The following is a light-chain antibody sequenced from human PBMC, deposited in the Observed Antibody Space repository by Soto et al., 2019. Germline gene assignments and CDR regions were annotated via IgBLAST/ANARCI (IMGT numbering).Light chain of an antibody. CDR3: QQYYSFPT. Sequence: DIQMTQSPSSLSASVGDRVTITCRASQSISNWLAWYQQKPGRAPNLLIFDASILESGVPSRFSGSRSGTEFTLTISGLQPDDFATYYCQQYYSFPTFGQGTRLEI. V-gene: IGKV1-5*01. CDR1: QSISNW. J-gene: IGKJ5*01. CDR2: DAS.